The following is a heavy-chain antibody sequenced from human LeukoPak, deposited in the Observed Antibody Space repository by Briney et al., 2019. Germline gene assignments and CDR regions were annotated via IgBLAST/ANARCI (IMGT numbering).Heavy chain of an antibody. V-gene: IGHV3-7*01. CDR1: GFTFNNYW. J-gene: IGHJ4*02. Sequence: GGSLRLSCAASGFTFNNYWMTWVRQAPGKGLEWVANIKEDGREKNYVDSVKGRFTISRDNAKNSLHLQVNSLRAEDTAVYYCVRERFHGSGAPKFDFWGQGTLVTVSS. D-gene: IGHD3-10*01. CDR3: VRERFHGSGAPKFDF. CDR2: IKEDGREK.